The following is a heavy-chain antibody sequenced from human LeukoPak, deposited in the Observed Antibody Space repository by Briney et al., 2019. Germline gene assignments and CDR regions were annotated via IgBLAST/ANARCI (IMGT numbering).Heavy chain of an antibody. V-gene: IGHV3-30*03. D-gene: IGHD6-13*01. CDR3: VAAAQTPNFDY. J-gene: IGHJ4*02. Sequence: GGSLRLSCAASGFIFSNYGMHWVRQAPGKGLEWVADISYDGFNKKYVESVEGRFTISRDNSKNTLNLQMSSLRAEDTAVYYCVAAAQTPNFDYWGQGTLVTVSS. CDR2: ISYDGFNK. CDR1: GFIFSNYG.